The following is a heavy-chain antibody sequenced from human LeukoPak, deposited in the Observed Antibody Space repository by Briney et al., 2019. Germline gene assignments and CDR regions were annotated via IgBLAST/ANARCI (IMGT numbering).Heavy chain of an antibody. D-gene: IGHD2-2*01. Sequence: PSETLSLTCTVSGGSFSSSSYYWGWIRQPPGKGLEWIGSIYYSGSTYYNPSLKSRVTISVHTSKIQFSLKLSSVTAADTAVYYCARRYYCSSTSCYWNYWGQGTLVTVSS. CDR1: GGSFSSSSYY. J-gene: IGHJ4*02. V-gene: IGHV4-39*01. CDR2: IYYSGST. CDR3: ARRYYCSSTSCYWNY.